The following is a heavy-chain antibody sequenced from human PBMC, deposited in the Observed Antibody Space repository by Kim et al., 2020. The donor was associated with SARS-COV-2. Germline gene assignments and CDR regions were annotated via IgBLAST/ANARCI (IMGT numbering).Heavy chain of an antibody. CDR3: ARVDTPMGVGGWFDP. D-gene: IGHD5-18*01. Sequence: SVKVSCKASGGTFSSYAISWVRQAPGQGLEWMGRIIPMLGIANYAQKFQGRVTITADKSTSTAYMELSSLRSEDTAVYYCARVDTPMGVGGWFDPWGQGTLVTVSS. CDR1: GGTFSSYA. CDR2: IIPMLGIA. V-gene: IGHV1-69*04. J-gene: IGHJ5*02.